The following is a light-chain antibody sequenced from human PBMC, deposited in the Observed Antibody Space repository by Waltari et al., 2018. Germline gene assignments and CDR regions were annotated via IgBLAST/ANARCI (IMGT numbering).Light chain of an antibody. CDR1: RLSSKF. Sequence: SYDLTQSPSLSVSPGQTATITCSGDRLSSKFVSWYLQRPGQAPLEVIYKDDRRPSGIPDRFAGCKSGTSASRAISGLRSEDEAAYFCAAWDDSRSGPGWVFGGGTEMTVL. V-gene: IGLV3-1*01. CDR3: AAWDDSRSGPGWV. J-gene: IGLJ3*02. CDR2: KDD.